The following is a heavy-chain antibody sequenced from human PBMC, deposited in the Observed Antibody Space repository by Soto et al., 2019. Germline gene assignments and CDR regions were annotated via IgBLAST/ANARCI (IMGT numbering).Heavy chain of an antibody. D-gene: IGHD6-6*01. V-gene: IGHV3-30*18. Sequence: GGSLRLSCAASGFTFSSYGMHWVRQAPGKGLGWVAVISYDGSNKLYADSVKGRFTISRDNSKNTLYLQMNSLRAEDTAVYYCAKEGGYSSSSTNFDYWGQGTLVTVSS. CDR2: ISYDGSNK. CDR1: GFTFSSYG. J-gene: IGHJ4*02. CDR3: AKEGGYSSSSTNFDY.